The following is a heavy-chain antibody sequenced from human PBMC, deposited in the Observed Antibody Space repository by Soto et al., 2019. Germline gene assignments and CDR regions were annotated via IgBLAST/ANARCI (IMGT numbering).Heavy chain of an antibody. CDR3: ARGEVVPAAIGGAFDY. Sequence: QVQLVQSGAEVKKPGSSVKVSCKASGGTFSSYAISWVRQAPGQGLEWMGGIIPIFGTANYAQKFQGRVTITADKSTSTAYMELSSLRSEDTAVYYCARGEVVPAAIGGAFDYWGQEPWSPSPQ. J-gene: IGHJ4*01. D-gene: IGHD2-2*01. CDR2: IIPIFGTA. V-gene: IGHV1-69*06. CDR1: GGTFSSYA.